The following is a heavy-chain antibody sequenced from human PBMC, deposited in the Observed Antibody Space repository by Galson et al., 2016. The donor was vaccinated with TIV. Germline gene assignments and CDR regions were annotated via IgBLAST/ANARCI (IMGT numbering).Heavy chain of an antibody. D-gene: IGHD3-10*01. Sequence: LSLTCTVSGGSIRGDYWTWIRQPPGKGLEWIGYIYPGGSSNYNPSLTSRVTISEDTSRNQFPLRLTSVTAADTAVYYCGRIGSQGYHDYYYAIDVWGQGTTVSVSS. CDR1: GGSIRGDY. V-gene: IGHV4-4*08. CDR3: GRIGSQGYHDYYYAIDV. J-gene: IGHJ6*02. CDR2: IYPGGSS.